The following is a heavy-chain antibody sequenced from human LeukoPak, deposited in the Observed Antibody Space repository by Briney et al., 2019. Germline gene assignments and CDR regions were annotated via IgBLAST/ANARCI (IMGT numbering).Heavy chain of an antibody. V-gene: IGHV5-51*01. CDR3: ARRKYYYDSSGYYHRGYFDY. D-gene: IGHD3-22*01. J-gene: IGHJ4*02. CDR2: IYPGDSDT. Sequence: PGESLKISCKGSGYSFTSYWIGWVRQMPGKGLEWMGIIYPGDSDTRYSPSFQGQVTISAVKSISTAYLQWSSLKASDTAMYYCARRKYYYDSSGYYHRGYFDYWGQGTLVTVSS. CDR1: GYSFTSYW.